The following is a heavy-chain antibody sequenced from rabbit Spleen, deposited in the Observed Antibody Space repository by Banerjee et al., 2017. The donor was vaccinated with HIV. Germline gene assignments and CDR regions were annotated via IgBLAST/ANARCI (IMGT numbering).Heavy chain of an antibody. D-gene: IGHD2-1*01. Sequence: QEQLVESGGGLVQPEGSLTLTCTVSGFSFSGSGYMSCVLQAPGKGLEWIGCIYAPGSGSAYYASWAKGRFTISKTSSTTVTLQMTSMTAADTATYFCATSYVGYGDFFNFWGPGTLVTVS. J-gene: IGHJ4*01. V-gene: IGHV1S45*01. CDR2: IYAPGSGSA. CDR1: GFSFSGSGY. CDR3: ATSYVGYGDFFNF.